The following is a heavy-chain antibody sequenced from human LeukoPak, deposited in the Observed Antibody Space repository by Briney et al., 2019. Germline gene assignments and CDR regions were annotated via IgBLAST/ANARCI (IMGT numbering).Heavy chain of an antibody. D-gene: IGHD6-19*01. CDR2: IGTDDTK. J-gene: IGHJ4*02. V-gene: IGHV3-23*01. CDR3: ANTGPPPYSDGWASPVVYYFDD. CDR1: GLNFRTYA. Sequence: PGGSLRLSCTASGLNFRTYAMSWVRQAPGRGLEWVSSIGTDDTKFYGDSVKGRFTISRDNSKNTMYLQRNSLKTEDTAVYHCANTGPPPYSDGWASPVVYYFDDWGQGTLVTVSS.